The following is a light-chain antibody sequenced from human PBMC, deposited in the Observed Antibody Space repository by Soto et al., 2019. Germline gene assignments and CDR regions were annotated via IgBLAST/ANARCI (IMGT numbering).Light chain of an antibody. CDR1: TGTVTSGHY. CDR3: LLYYGGAVV. Sequence: QAVVTQEPSLTVSPGGTLTLTCASSTGTVTSGHYPNWLQQKPGQAPRALIYSTDTRHSWTPARFSGSLLGGKAALTLSGVQPEDEADYYCLLYYGGAVVFGGGTKLTVL. J-gene: IGLJ2*01. V-gene: IGLV7-43*01. CDR2: STD.